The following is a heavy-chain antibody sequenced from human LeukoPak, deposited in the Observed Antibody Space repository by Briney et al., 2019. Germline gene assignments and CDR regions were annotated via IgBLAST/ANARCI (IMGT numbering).Heavy chain of an antibody. CDR1: GYSFTSHY. J-gene: IGHJ4*02. Sequence: GASVKVSCKASGYSFTSHYMHWVRQAPGQGLEWMGLINPSGSSTLYAQKFQGRVTMTRDMSTSTVYMELSSLRSEDTAVYYCARVSWELRSFDYWGQGTLVTVSS. D-gene: IGHD1-26*01. V-gene: IGHV1-46*01. CDR2: INPSGSST. CDR3: ARVSWELRSFDY.